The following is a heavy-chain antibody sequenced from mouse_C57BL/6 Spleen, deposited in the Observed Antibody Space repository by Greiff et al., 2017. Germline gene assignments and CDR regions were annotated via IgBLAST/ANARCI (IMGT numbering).Heavy chain of an antibody. CDR3: ASFYYDYDEGIDY. J-gene: IGHJ2*01. Sequence: VQVVESGPGLVKPSQSLSLTCSVTGYSITSGYYWNWIRQFPGNKLEWMGYISYDGSNNYNPSLKNRISITRDTSKNPFFLKLNSVTTEDTATYYCASFYYDYDEGIDYWGQGTTLTVSS. D-gene: IGHD2-4*01. CDR2: ISYDGSN. CDR1: GYSITSGYY. V-gene: IGHV3-6*01.